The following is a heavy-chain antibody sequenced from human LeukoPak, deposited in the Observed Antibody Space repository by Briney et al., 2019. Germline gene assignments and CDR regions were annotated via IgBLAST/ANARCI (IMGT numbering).Heavy chain of an antibody. CDR2: IYHSGST. D-gene: IGHD3-16*02. CDR1: GGSISSGGYS. V-gene: IGHV4-30-2*01. Sequence: SQTLSLTCAVSGGSISSGGYSWSWIRQPPGKGLEWIGYIYHSGSTYYNPSLKSRVTISVDRSKNQFSLKLSSVTAADTAVYYCARVAKYDYVWGSYRPYFDYWGQGTLVTVSS. J-gene: IGHJ4*02. CDR3: ARVAKYDYVWGSYRPYFDY.